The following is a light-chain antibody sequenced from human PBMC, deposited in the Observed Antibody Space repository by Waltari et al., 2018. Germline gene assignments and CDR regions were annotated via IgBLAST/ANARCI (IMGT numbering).Light chain of an antibody. CDR3: QKYDRLPAT. Sequence: EIVLTQSPGPLSLSPGERGTLSCRASQSVSRFLAWYQQKPGQAPRLLIYGASTRATGSPDRFSGSGSGTDFSLTISRLEPEDFAVYYCQKYDRLPATFGQGTKVEIK. CDR2: GAS. J-gene: IGKJ1*01. CDR1: QSVSRF. V-gene: IGKV3-20*01.